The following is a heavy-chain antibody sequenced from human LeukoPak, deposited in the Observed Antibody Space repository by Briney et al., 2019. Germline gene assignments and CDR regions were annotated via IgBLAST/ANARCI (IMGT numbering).Heavy chain of an antibody. CDR1: GGSISSHY. CDR3: ARGGPTYYDFWSGYSNYYYYMDV. D-gene: IGHD3-3*01. J-gene: IGHJ6*03. V-gene: IGHV4-59*11. Sequence: SETLSLICTVSGGSISSHYWSWIRQPPGKGLEWIGYIYYSGSTNYNPSLKSRVTISVDTSKNQFSLKLSSVTAADTAVYYCARGGPTYYDFWSGYSNYYYYMDVWGKGTTVTVSS. CDR2: IYYSGST.